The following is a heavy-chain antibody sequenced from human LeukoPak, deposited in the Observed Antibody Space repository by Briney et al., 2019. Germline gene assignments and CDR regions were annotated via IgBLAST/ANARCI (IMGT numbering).Heavy chain of an antibody. CDR1: GYSFTSHW. V-gene: IGHV5-10-1*01. Sequence: GESLRISFKGSGYSFTSHWISWVRQMPGKGLEWMGRIDPSDSYTHYSPSFQGHVTMSADKSISTAYLQWSSLKASDTAMYYCARGVGTVTTEDWFDPWGQGTLVTVSS. CDR3: ARGVGTVTTEDWFDP. J-gene: IGHJ5*02. D-gene: IGHD4-17*01. CDR2: IDPSDSYT.